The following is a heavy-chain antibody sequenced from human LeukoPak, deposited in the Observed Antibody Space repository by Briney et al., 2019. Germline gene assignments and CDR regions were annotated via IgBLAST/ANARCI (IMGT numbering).Heavy chain of an antibody. CDR1: GFTFSAYV. CDR3: ARDRYYDFWSGYGY. Sequence: GGSLRLSCAASGFTFSAYVMSWVRQAPGKGLEWVSSISGSGDITYYADSVKGRFTISRDNAKNSLYLQMNSLRAEDTAVYYCARDRYYDFWSGYGYWGQGTLVTVSS. V-gene: IGHV3-48*01. D-gene: IGHD3-3*01. J-gene: IGHJ4*02. CDR2: ISGSGDIT.